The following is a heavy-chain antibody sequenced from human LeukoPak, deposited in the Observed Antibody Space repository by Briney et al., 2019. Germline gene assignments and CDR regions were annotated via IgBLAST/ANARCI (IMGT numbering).Heavy chain of an antibody. CDR3: ARERGSYYDSSDSPTFDY. CDR1: GASISGSSHYF. CDR2: IYTSGST. Sequence: SETLSLTCTVSGASISGSSHYFWGWIRQPAGKGLEWIGRIYTSGSTNYNPSLKSRVTMSVDTSKNQFSLKLSSVTAADTAVYYCARERGSYYDSSDSPTFDYWGQGTLVTVSS. J-gene: IGHJ4*02. V-gene: IGHV4-4*07. D-gene: IGHD3-22*01.